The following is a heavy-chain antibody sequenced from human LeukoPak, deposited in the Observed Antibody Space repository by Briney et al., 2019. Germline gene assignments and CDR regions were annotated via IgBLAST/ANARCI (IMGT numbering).Heavy chain of an antibody. CDR3: ARSGDRWYFDL. D-gene: IGHD7-27*01. V-gene: IGHV3-48*02. CDR2: ISSSSAI. Sequence: GGSLRLSCAASGFTFSICSMNWVREAPGEGLEWVSYISSSSAIYYADSVKGRFIISRDNAKNSLYLQMNSLRDEDTAVYYCARSGDRWYFDLWGRGTLVTVSS. CDR1: GFTFSICS. J-gene: IGHJ2*01.